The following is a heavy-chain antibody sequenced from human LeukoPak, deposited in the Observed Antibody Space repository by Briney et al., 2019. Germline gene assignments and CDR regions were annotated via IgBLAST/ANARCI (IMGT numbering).Heavy chain of an antibody. CDR2: ISWNSGSI. CDR3: AKDRAAGHGIDY. V-gene: IGHV3-9*01. J-gene: IGHJ4*02. Sequence: SLRLSCAASGFTFSSYAMHWVRQAPGKGLEWVSGISWNSGSIGYADSVKGRFTISRDNAKNSLYLQMNSLRAEDTALYYCAKDRAAGHGIDYWGQGTLVTVSS. CDR1: GFTFSSYA. D-gene: IGHD6-13*01.